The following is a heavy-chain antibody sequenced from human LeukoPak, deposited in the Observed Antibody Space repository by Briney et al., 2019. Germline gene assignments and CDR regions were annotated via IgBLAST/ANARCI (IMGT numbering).Heavy chain of an antibody. D-gene: IGHD2-2*02. CDR2: IYTSGTT. Sequence: SETLSLTCSVSGGSMSSYYWSWIRQTAGKGLEWIGRIYTSGTTYYNPSLKSRVSMSVDTSENQFSLKLSSVTAADTAVYYCARYGYCSTTACYSEDYYYYMDVWGKGTTVTVSS. CDR3: ARYGYCSTTACYSEDYYYYMDV. CDR1: GGSMSSYY. J-gene: IGHJ6*03. V-gene: IGHV4-4*07.